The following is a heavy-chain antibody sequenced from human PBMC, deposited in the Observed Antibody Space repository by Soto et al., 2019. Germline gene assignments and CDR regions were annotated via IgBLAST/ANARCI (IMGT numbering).Heavy chain of an antibody. J-gene: IGHJ5*02. Sequence: LSCAASGFTFSNAWMNWVRQAPGKGLEWVGRIKSKTDGGTTDYAAPVKGRFTISRDDSKNTLYLQMNSLKTEDTAVYYCTTAIRAAGFWFDPWGQGTLVTVSS. CDR1: GFTFSNAW. V-gene: IGHV3-15*07. CDR3: TTAIRAAGFWFDP. D-gene: IGHD6-13*01. CDR2: IKSKTDGGTT.